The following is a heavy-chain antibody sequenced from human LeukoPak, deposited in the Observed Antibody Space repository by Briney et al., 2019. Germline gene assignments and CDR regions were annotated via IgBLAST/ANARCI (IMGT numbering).Heavy chain of an antibody. Sequence: PGGSLRLSCAASGFTFSSYWMHWVRQAPGKVLVWVSRINSDGSSTSYADSVKGRFTISRDNAKNTLYLQMNSLRSEDTAVYYCVSTQSGRSKVDYWGQGTLLTVSS. V-gene: IGHV3-74*01. CDR2: INSDGSST. J-gene: IGHJ4*02. D-gene: IGHD3-10*01. CDR3: VSTQSGRSKVDY. CDR1: GFTFSSYW.